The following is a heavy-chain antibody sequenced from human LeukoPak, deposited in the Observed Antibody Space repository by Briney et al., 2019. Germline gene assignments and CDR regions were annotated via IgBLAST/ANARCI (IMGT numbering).Heavy chain of an antibody. J-gene: IGHJ4*02. Sequence: AGGSLRLSCAASGFTFSSYAMSWVRQAPGKGLEWVSVISGSGGSTYYADSVKGHFTISRDNSKNMLYLQMNSLRAEDTAVYYCAKDSNSFGSIDFWGQENLVTLSS. CDR3: AKDSNSFGSIDF. D-gene: IGHD5-18*01. CDR2: ISGSGGST. CDR1: GFTFSSYA. V-gene: IGHV3-23*01.